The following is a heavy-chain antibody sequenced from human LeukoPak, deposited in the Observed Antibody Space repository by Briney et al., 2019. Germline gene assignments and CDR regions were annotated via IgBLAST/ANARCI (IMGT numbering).Heavy chain of an antibody. CDR1: GFTFSTYA. D-gene: IGHD2/OR15-2a*01. V-gene: IGHV3-23*01. CDR2: IVGRGGIT. J-gene: IGHJ4*02. CDR3: AKGSTTSGYYFDS. Sequence: GGSLRLSCAASGFTFSTYAMGWVRQAPGKGLEWVSAIVGRGGITYYADSVKGRFTISGDNSRNTVYLQMNSLRAEDTAVYFCAKGSTTSGYYFDSWGQGTLVTVSS.